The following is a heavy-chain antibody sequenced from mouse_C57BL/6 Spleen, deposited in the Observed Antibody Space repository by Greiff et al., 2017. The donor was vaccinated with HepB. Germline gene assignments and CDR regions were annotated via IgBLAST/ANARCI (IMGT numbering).Heavy chain of an antibody. CDR1: GYAFSSSW. CDR2: IYPGDGDT. CDR3: ARSDYDYEAWFAY. Sequence: QVQLQQSGPELVKPGASVKISCKASGYAFSSSWMNWVKQRPGKGLEWIGRIYPGDGDTNYNGKFKGKATLTADKSSSTAYMQLSSLTSEDSAVYVCARSDYDYEAWFAYWGQGTLVTVSA. D-gene: IGHD2-4*01. V-gene: IGHV1-82*01. J-gene: IGHJ3*01.